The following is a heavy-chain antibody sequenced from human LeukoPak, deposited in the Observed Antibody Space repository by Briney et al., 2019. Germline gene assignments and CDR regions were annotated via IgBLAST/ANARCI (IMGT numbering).Heavy chain of an antibody. Sequence: SETLSLTCTVSGGSISSYYWSWIRQPAGKGLEWIGRIYTSGSTNYNPSLKSRVTMSVDTSKIQFSLKLSSVTAADTAVYYCARGQRIAARPNDAFDIWGQGTMVTVSS. V-gene: IGHV4-4*07. CDR2: IYTSGST. D-gene: IGHD6-6*01. CDR3: ARGQRIAARPNDAFDI. J-gene: IGHJ3*02. CDR1: GGSISSYY.